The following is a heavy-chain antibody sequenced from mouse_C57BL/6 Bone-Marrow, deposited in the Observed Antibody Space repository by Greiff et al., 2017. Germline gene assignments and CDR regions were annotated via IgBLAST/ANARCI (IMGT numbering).Heavy chain of an antibody. V-gene: IGHV1-69*01. CDR1: GYTFTSYW. CDR3: ARYALMVNY. CDR2: IDPSDSYT. J-gene: IGHJ2*01. D-gene: IGHD1-1*02. Sequence: QVQLQQSGAELVMPGASVKLSCKASGYTFTSYWMHWVKQRPGQGLEWIGEIDPSDSYTNYNQKFKGKSTLTVDKSSSTAYMQLSSLTSEDSAVYYCARYALMVNYWGQGTTLTVSS.